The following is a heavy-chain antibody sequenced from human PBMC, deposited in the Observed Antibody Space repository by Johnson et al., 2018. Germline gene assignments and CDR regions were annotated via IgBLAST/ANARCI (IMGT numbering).Heavy chain of an antibody. CDR2: IYYSGTT. D-gene: IGHD3-22*01. V-gene: IGHV4-39*07. CDR1: GGSVSSSFYF. CDR3: ARLVSYYDSSGYYGEAYYNYHYMDV. J-gene: IGHJ6*03. Sequence: QVQLQESGPGLVKPSETLSLTCSVSGGSVSSSFYFWGWIRQPPGKGLAWIGSIYYSGTTYYNPSLQSRVHISVDASKNQFSLKLSSVTAADTAVYYCARLVSYYDSSGYYGEAYYNYHYMDVGGKGTSVTVSS.